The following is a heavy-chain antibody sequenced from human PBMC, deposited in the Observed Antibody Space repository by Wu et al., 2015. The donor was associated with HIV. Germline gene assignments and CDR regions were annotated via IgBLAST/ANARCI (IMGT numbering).Heavy chain of an antibody. D-gene: IGHD3-22*01. CDR1: GGTFSSYA. CDR3: ARVMNYYDSSGYSHDAFDI. CDR2: IIPIFGTA. Sequence: QVQLVQSGAEVKKPGSSVKVSCKASGGTFSSYAISWVRQAPGQGLEWMGGIIPIFGTANYAQKFQGRVTITTDESTSTAYMELSSLRSEDTAVYYCARVMNYYDSSGYSHDAFDIWGQGTMVTVSS. J-gene: IGHJ3*02. V-gene: IGHV1-69*05.